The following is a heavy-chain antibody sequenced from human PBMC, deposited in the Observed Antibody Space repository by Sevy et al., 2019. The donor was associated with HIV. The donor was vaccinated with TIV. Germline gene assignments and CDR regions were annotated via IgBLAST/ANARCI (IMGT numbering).Heavy chain of an antibody. CDR3: AKDHNLWSEGGFLHH. CDR2: IGTLFDT. CDR1: GFTFSSYD. D-gene: IGHD3-10*01. Sequence: GGSLRLSCAASGFTFSSYDFHWVRQATGNGLEWVSTIGTLFDTYYPDSVKGRFAISRENAKNSFFLQMNNLRAGDTAIYYCAKDHNLWSEGGFLHHWGQGTLVTVSS. J-gene: IGHJ1*01. V-gene: IGHV3-13*01.